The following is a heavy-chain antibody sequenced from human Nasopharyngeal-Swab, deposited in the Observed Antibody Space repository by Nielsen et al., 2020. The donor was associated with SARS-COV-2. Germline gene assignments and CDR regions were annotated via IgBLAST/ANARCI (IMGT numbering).Heavy chain of an antibody. CDR2: ISYDGSNK. CDR3: AKMGSYRDFFDY. CDR1: GFTFSSYG. D-gene: IGHD1-26*01. Sequence: GESLKISCAASGFTFSSYGMHWVRQAPGKGLEWVAVISYDGSNKYYADSVKGRFTISRDNSKNTLYLQMNSLRAEDTAVYYCAKMGSYRDFFDYWGQGILVTVSS. V-gene: IGHV3-30*18. J-gene: IGHJ4*02.